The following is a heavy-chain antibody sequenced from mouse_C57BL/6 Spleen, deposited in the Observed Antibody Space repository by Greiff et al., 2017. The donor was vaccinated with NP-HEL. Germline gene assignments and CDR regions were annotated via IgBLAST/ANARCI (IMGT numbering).Heavy chain of an antibody. CDR2: IHPNSGST. V-gene: IGHV1-64*01. Sequence: QVQLQQPGAELVTPGASVKLSCKASGYTFTIYWMPWVKQRPGPGLAWIGMIHPNSGSTNYNEKFKSKATLTVDKSSSTAYMQLSSLTSEDSAVYYCARGNYEYYFDYWGQGTTLTVSS. CDR3: ARGNYEYYFDY. D-gene: IGHD2-1*01. J-gene: IGHJ2*01. CDR1: GYTFTIYW.